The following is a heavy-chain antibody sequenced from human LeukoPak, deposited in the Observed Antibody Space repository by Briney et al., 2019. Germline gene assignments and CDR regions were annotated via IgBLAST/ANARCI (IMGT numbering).Heavy chain of an antibody. D-gene: IGHD2-15*01. J-gene: IGHJ4*02. V-gene: IGHV3-23*01. CDR3: ARGAGYCSGGSCHDY. Sequence: GGSLRLSCAASGFTFSTYVMSWVRQAPGKGLEWVSVISGSGGSTNYADSVRGRFTISRDNSKNTLSLQMNSLRAEDTAMYYCARGAGYCSGGSCHDYWGQGTLVTVSS. CDR1: GFTFSTYV. CDR2: ISGSGGST.